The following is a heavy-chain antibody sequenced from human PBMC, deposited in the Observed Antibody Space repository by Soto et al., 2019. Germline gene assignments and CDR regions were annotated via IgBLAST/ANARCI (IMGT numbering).Heavy chain of an antibody. D-gene: IGHD6-19*01. J-gene: IGHJ5*02. CDR1: GFTFSSYA. V-gene: IGHV3-23*01. Sequence: GGSLRLSCAASGFTFSSYAMSWVRQAPGKGLEWVSSITGGGENTHYADSVKGRFTISRDNSMNTLSLQMNTLRVEDTAVYHCAKCRIAVAAPYSWFDPWGQGTQVTVSS. CDR3: AKCRIAVAAPYSWFDP. CDR2: ITGGGENT.